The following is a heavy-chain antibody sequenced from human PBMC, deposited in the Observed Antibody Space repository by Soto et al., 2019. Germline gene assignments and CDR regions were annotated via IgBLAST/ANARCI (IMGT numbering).Heavy chain of an antibody. J-gene: IGHJ6*02. D-gene: IGHD2-2*01. CDR3: ARGPPGVVPGAIGFGGMDV. V-gene: IGHV3-30*04. CDR2: MSYDGSKA. CDR1: GFTLSSYA. Sequence: QVQLVESGGGVVQPGRSLSLSCAASGFTLSSYAVHWVRQAPGKGLEWVAVMSYDGSKASHADSVKGRFTISRDNSKNTVSLQMNSLRVEDSAVYYCARGPPGVVPGAIGFGGMDVWGQGTTVTVSS.